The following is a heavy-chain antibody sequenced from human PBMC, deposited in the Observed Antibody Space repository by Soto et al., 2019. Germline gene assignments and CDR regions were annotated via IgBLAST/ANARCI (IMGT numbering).Heavy chain of an antibody. J-gene: IGHJ5*02. CDR1: GFTFSNYG. Sequence: QVQLVESGGGVVQPGRSLRLSCAASGFTFSNYGIHWVRQAPGKGLEWVAVISYDGSNKYYADSVKGLFTISRDNSKNTLYLQMNSLRAEDTAVYYCAKGDWFDPWGQGTLVTVSS. CDR2: ISYDGSNK. V-gene: IGHV3-30*18. CDR3: AKGDWFDP.